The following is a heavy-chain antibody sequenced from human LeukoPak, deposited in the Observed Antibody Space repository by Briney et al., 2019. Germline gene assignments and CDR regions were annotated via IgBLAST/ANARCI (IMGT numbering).Heavy chain of an antibody. Sequence: GGSLRLSCAASGFTFSSYSMNWVRQAPGKGLEWVSSISSSSSYIYYADSVKGRFTISRDNAKNSLYLQMNSLRAEDTAAYYCARSSNCSSTSCYLGYWGQGTLVTVSS. CDR3: ARSSNCSSTSCYLGY. CDR2: ISSSSSYI. V-gene: IGHV3-21*01. D-gene: IGHD2-2*01. CDR1: GFTFSSYS. J-gene: IGHJ4*02.